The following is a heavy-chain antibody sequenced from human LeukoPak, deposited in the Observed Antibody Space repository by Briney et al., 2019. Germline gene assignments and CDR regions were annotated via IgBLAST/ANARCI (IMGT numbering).Heavy chain of an antibody. J-gene: IGHJ4*02. CDR3: AKTGQFDY. CDR2: ITGSGGNT. D-gene: IGHD7-27*01. V-gene: IGHV3-23*01. CDR1: GFTFSSYA. Sequence: SGGSLRLSCVASGFTFSSYAMSWVRQAPGKGLEWVSTITGSGGNTFYAAPVKGRFAVSRDNSKNTLYLQMNSLRAEDTAVYYCAKTGQFDYWGQGTLVTVSS.